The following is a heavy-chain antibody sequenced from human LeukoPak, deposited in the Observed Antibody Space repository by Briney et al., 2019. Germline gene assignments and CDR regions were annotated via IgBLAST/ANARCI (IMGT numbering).Heavy chain of an antibody. D-gene: IGHD5-18*01. Sequence: GGSLRLSCAASGFTVSSNYMSWVRQAPGKGLEWVSVIYSGGSTYYAGSVKGRFTISRDNSKNTLYLQMNSLRAEDTAVYYCARHNVNTAMVNDYCGQGTLVTVSS. J-gene: IGHJ4*02. CDR1: GFTVSSNY. CDR2: IYSGGST. V-gene: IGHV3-53*01. CDR3: ARHNVNTAMVNDY.